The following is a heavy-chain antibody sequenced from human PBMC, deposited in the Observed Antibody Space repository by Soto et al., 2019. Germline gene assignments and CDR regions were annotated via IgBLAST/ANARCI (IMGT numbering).Heavy chain of an antibody. V-gene: IGHV3-30-3*01. J-gene: IGHJ4*02. CDR3: ARGGGYWSSKYYFDY. CDR2: ISYDGSNK. CDR1: GFTFSSYA. D-gene: IGHD2-8*02. Sequence: GGSLRLSCAASGFTFSSYAMHWVRQAPGKGLEWVAVISYDGSNKYYADSVKGRFTISRDNSKNTLYLQMNSLRAEDTAVYYCARGGGYWSSKYYFDYWGQGTLVTVSS.